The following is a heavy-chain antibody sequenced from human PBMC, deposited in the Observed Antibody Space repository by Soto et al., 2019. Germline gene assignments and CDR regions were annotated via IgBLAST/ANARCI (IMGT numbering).Heavy chain of an antibody. D-gene: IGHD2-15*01. V-gene: IGHV3-72*01. Sequence: PGGSLRLSCTASADSEFSFSDQYMDCVRQAPGKGLEWVGRSRNRVNNLSTAYAASVQGRFTISRDESKNTVYLQMHSLKTDDTAVYYCPRVDPSAKSPDYWGQGALVPVS. J-gene: IGHJ4*02. CDR1: ADSEFSFSDQY. CDR3: PRVDPSAKSPDY. CDR2: SRNRVNNLST.